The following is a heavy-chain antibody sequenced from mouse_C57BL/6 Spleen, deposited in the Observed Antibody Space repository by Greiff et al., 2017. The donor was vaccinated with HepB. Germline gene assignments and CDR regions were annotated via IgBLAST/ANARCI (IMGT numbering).Heavy chain of an antibody. CDR3: AILYGSSYAWFAY. V-gene: IGHV1-74*01. CDR1: GYTFTSYW. Sequence: QVQLRQPGAELVKPGASVKVSCKASGYTFTSYWMHWVKQRPGQGLEWIGRIHPSDSDTNYNQKFKGKATLTVDKSSSTAYMQLSSLTSEDSAVYYCAILYGSSYAWFAYWGQGTLVTVSA. D-gene: IGHD1-1*01. J-gene: IGHJ3*01. CDR2: IHPSDSDT.